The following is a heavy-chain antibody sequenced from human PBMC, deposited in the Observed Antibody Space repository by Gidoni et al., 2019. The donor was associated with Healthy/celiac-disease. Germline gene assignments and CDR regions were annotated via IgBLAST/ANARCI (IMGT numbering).Heavy chain of an antibody. CDR2: IYYSGST. CDR3: ARPVVPAAIGQWLAGGYAFDI. Sequence: QLQLQASGPGLVKPSETLSLPCTVPGGSISSSSYYWGWIRQPPGKGLEWIGSIYYSGSTYYNPSLKSRVTISVDTSKNQFSLKLSSVTAADTAVYYCARPVVPAAIGQWLAGGYAFDIWGQGTMVTVSS. V-gene: IGHV4-39*01. CDR1: GGSISSSSYY. D-gene: IGHD2-2*02. J-gene: IGHJ3*02.